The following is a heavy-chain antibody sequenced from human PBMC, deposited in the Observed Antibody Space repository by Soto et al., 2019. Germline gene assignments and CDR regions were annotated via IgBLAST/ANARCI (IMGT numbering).Heavy chain of an antibody. Sequence: GGSLRLSCAASGSTFSNYEMNWVRQAPGKGLEWVSYISYGGTTIYYADSVRGRFTISRDNAKNSLYLQMNSLRAEDTALYYCARELSTSYFDYWGQGTPVTVSS. V-gene: IGHV3-48*03. CDR1: GSTFSNYE. CDR2: ISYGGTTI. D-gene: IGHD2-2*01. J-gene: IGHJ4*02. CDR3: ARELSTSYFDY.